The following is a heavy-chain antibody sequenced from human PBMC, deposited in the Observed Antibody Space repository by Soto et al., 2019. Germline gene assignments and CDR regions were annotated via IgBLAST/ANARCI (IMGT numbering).Heavy chain of an antibody. Sequence: SETQSLTCTVSGGSISSRGCSWNWIRQTPGKGLEWIGYIYHSGSTYYNPSLKSRVTILVDRSKNQFSLKLSSVTAADTAVYYCARGEVVALGYWGQGTLVTVSS. J-gene: IGHJ4*02. CDR2: IYHSGST. CDR3: ARGEVVALGY. CDR1: GGSISSRGCS. V-gene: IGHV4-30-2*01. D-gene: IGHD2-15*01.